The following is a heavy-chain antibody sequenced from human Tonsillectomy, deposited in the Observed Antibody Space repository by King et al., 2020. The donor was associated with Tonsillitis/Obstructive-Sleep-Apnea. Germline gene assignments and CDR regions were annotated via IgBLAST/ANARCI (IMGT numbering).Heavy chain of an antibody. Sequence: VQLQQWGAGLLKPSETLSLTCAVYGGFFSGYYCSWIRQPPGKGLEWIGEINHSGGTNYNPSLKSRVTISVDTSKNQFSLKLTSVTAADTAVYYCARMHPTGEFDYWGQGTLVTVSS. CDR3: ARMHPTGEFDY. V-gene: IGHV4-34*01. CDR1: GGFFSGYY. CDR2: INHSGGT. D-gene: IGHD7-27*01. J-gene: IGHJ4*02.